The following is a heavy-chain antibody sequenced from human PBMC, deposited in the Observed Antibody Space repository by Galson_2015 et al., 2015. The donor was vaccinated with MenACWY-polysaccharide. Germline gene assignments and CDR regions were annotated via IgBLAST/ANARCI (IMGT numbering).Heavy chain of an antibody. Sequence: SLRLSCAASGFTFSTYSMNWARQAPGKGLEWVSSISSSSSYISYADSVKGRFTISRDNAKNSLYLQMNSLRAEDTAVYYCARGYYYGSGSYTFDYWGQGTLVTVSS. V-gene: IGHV3-21*01. J-gene: IGHJ4*02. CDR2: ISSSSSYI. CDR3: ARGYYYGSGSYTFDY. D-gene: IGHD3-10*01. CDR1: GFTFSTYS.